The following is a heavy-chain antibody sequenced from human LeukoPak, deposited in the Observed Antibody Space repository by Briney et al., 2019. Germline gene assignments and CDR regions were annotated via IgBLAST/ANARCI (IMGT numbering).Heavy chain of an antibody. CDR1: GGSISSGSYY. J-gene: IGHJ4*02. CDR2: IYTSGST. D-gene: IGHD4-23*01. V-gene: IGHV4-61*02. Sequence: SETLSLTCTVSGGSISSGSYYWSWIRQPAGKGLEWIGRIYTSGSTNYNPSLKSRVTISVDTSKNQFSLKLSSVTAADTAVYYCARISFWLGGNSGFDYWGQGTLVTVSS. CDR3: ARISFWLGGNSGFDY.